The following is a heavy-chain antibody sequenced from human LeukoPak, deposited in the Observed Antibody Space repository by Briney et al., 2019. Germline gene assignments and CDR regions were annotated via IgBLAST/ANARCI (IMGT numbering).Heavy chain of an antibody. CDR3: AKDSTPECSTPDY. J-gene: IGHJ4*02. D-gene: IGHD2-2*01. Sequence: GGSLRLSCAASGFTFSSYWMSWVRQAPGKGLEWVANIKQDGSEKYYVDSVKGRFTISRDNAKNSLYLQMNSLRAEDTALYYCAKDSTPECSTPDYWGQGTLVTVSS. CDR1: GFTFSSYW. V-gene: IGHV3-7*03. CDR2: IKQDGSEK.